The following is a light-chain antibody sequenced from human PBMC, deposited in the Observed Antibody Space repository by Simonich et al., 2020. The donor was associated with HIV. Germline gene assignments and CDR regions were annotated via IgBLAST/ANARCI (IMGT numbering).Light chain of an antibody. CDR2: GAS. CDR1: QSVSSH. Sequence: EIVMTQSPATLSVFPGERATLSCRARQSVSSHLAWYQQKPGQAPRLLIHGASTRATCIPARFSGSGSGTEFTLTISSTQSEDFAVYYCQQYNNWPPITFGQGTRLEIK. V-gene: IGKV3-15*01. CDR3: QQYNNWPPIT. J-gene: IGKJ5*01.